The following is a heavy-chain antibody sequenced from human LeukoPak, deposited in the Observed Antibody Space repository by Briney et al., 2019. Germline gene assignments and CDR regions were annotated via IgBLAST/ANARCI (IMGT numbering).Heavy chain of an antibody. CDR2: ICYDGSNK. J-gene: IGHJ4*02. V-gene: IGHV3-33*01. Sequence: PGRSLRLSCAASGFTFRSYGMHWVRQAPGKGLEWVAVICYDGSNKYYADSVKGRFTISRDNSKNTLYLQMNSLRAEDTAVYYCARDYSKGERGYFDYWGQGTLVTVSS. D-gene: IGHD4-11*01. CDR1: GFTFRSYG. CDR3: ARDYSKGERGYFDY.